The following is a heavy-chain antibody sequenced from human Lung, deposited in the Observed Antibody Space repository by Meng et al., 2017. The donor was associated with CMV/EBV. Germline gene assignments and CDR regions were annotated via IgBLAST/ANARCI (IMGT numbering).Heavy chain of an antibody. V-gene: IGHV1-2*04. Sequence: QVQMVQSGFGLKKPGASVKVSCRASGYTFTGYYIHWVRQAPGQGLEWMGWINPNTGGTKYAQKFQGWVTLTRDTSISTAYMELSRLRSDDTAVYYCARGRYELIWGLFDPWGQGTLVTVSS. CDR3: ARGRYELIWGLFDP. CDR1: GYTFTGYY. D-gene: IGHD1-1*01. J-gene: IGHJ5*02. CDR2: INPNTGGT.